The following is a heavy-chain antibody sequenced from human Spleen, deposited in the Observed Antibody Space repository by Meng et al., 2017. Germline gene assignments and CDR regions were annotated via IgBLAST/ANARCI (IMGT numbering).Heavy chain of an antibody. CDR1: GFIFSRYA. CDR3: AKSTRGGSGSYGAYDI. Sequence: GESLKISCAASGFIFSRYAMHWVRQAPGKGLEWVSALSGIGSSTYYADSVKGRFTISRDNSKDTLFLQMNTLRADDTALYYCAKSTRGGSGSYGAYDIWGHGTMVTVSS. V-gene: IGHV3-23*01. CDR2: LSGIGSST. D-gene: IGHD3-10*01. J-gene: IGHJ3*02.